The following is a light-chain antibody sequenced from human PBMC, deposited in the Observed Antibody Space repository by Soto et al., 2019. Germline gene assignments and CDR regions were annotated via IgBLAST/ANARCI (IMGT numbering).Light chain of an antibody. J-gene: IGKJ5*01. CDR2: AAS. Sequence: AIRMTQSPSSLSASTGDRVTITCRASQGISSYLAWYQQKPGKAPKLLIYAASTLQSGVPSRFSGSGSGTDFTLTISCLQSEDFATYYCQQDNNWPPITFGQGTRLEIK. CDR3: QQDNNWPPIT. V-gene: IGKV1-8*01. CDR1: QGISSY.